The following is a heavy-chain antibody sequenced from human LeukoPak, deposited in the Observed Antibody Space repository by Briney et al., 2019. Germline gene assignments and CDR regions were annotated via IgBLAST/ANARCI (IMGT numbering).Heavy chain of an antibody. D-gene: IGHD2-21*02. CDR1: GYTFSSYG. CDR2: IWYDGSNK. Sequence: GGSLRLSCAASGYTFSSYGMRWVRQAPGKGLEWVAVIWYDGSNKYYADSVKGRFTISRDKSKNTLYLQMNSLRAEDTAVYYCAKAYCGGDCYSLVGAFDIWGQGTMVTVSS. CDR3: AKAYCGGDCYSLVGAFDI. J-gene: IGHJ3*02. V-gene: IGHV3-33*03.